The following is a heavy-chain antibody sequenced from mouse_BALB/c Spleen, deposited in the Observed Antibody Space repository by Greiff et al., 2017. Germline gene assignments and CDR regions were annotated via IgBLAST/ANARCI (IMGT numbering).Heavy chain of an antibody. CDR1: GFTFSSYG. CDR2: ISSGGSYT. J-gene: IGHJ2*01. CDR3: ARQGGYGFDY. V-gene: IGHV5-6*01. D-gene: IGHD1-1*02. Sequence: EVNLVESGGDLVKPGGSLKLSCAASGFTFSSYGMSWVRQTPDKRLEWVATISSGGSYTYYPDSVKGRFTISRDNAKNTLYLQMSSLKSEDTAMYYCARQGGYGFDYWGQGTTLTVSS.